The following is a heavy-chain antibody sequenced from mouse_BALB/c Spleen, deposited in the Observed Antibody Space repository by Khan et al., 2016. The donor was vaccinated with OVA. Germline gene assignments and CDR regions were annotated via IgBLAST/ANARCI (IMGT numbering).Heavy chain of an antibody. Sequence: DLVKPGASVKLSCKASGYTFTSYWINWIKQRPGQGLEWIGRVSPGSGSPYYNEMFKGKATVTVDKSSHTAYIQLNSLSSEDSAVYVCTRSNYYGISLYAMDNGGQGTSVTFSS. CDR2: VSPGSGSP. CDR1: GYTFTSYW. J-gene: IGHJ4*01. CDR3: TRSNYYGISLYAMDN. V-gene: IGHV1S41*01. D-gene: IGHD1-1*01.